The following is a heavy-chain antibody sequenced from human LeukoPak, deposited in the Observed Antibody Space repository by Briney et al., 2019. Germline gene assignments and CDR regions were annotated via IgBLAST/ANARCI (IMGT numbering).Heavy chain of an antibody. J-gene: IGHJ4*02. D-gene: IGHD2-2*01. CDR1: GDSISTYY. Sequence: SETVSLTCTVSGDSISTYYWNWIRQSPGKGLEWIGYIYYSGSTNYNPSLKSRVTISVDTSKNQFSLKLSSVTAADTAVYYCVRKGSSCYYFDYWGQGTLVTVSS. CDR2: IYYSGST. CDR3: VRKGSSCYYFDY. V-gene: IGHV4-59*08.